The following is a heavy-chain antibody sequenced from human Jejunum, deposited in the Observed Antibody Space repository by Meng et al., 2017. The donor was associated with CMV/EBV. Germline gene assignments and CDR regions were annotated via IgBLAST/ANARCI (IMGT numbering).Heavy chain of an antibody. CDR1: GAYA. CDR3: TRNLPNVEMATITFDY. V-gene: IGHV3-49*04. D-gene: IGHD5-24*01. CDR2: IRSKAYGGTT. Sequence: GAYAMSWVRQAPGKGLEWVGFIRSKAYGGTTEYAASVKGRFIISRDDSKSIAYLQMNSLKTEDTAVYYCTRNLPNVEMATITFDYWGQGTLVTVSS. J-gene: IGHJ4*02.